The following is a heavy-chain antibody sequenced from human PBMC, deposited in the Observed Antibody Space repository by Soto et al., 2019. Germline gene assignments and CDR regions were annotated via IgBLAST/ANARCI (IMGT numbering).Heavy chain of an antibody. Sequence: GESLKISCKGSGYSFDRYWIRWVRQMPGKGLEWMGAIYPADSDTIYSPSFQGQVTISADKSITTAYLQWASLQASDTAIYYCTRYSYLPPPYCRGDCLDYWGQGTLVTVSS. CDR1: GYSFDRYW. CDR2: IYPADSDT. J-gene: IGHJ4*01. CDR3: TRYSYLPPPYCRGDCLDY. D-gene: IGHD2-21*02. V-gene: IGHV5-51*01.